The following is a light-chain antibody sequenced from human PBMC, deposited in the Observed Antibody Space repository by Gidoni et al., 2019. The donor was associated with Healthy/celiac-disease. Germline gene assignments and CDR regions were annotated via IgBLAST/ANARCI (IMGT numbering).Light chain of an antibody. CDR2: KAS. CDR3: QQYINDSWT. CDR1: QGISIW. V-gene: IGKV1-5*03. Sequence: DIQMTQSPSTLSASVGDRVTITCRASQGISIWLAWYQQKPGKAPKVLIYKASTLQSGVPSRFSGSGSGTEFTLTISSLQPDDFATYYCQQYINDSWTFGQGTKVEIK. J-gene: IGKJ1*01.